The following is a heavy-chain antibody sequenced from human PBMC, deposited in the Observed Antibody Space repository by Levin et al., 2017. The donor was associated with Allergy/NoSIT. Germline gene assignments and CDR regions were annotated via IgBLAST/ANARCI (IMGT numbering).Heavy chain of an antibody. CDR3: TRPGGITGREDI. Sequence: LSLTCAASGFTFSGSAMHWVRQASGKGLEWVGRIRSKANSYATAYAASVKGRFTISRDDSKNTAYLQMNSLKTEDTAVYYCTRPGGITGREDIWGQGTMVTVSS. V-gene: IGHV3-73*01. D-gene: IGHD1-20*01. J-gene: IGHJ3*02. CDR1: GFTFSGSA. CDR2: IRSKANSYAT.